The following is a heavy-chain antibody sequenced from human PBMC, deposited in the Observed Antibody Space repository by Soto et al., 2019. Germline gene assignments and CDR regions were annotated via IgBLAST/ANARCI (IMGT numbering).Heavy chain of an antibody. CDR2: ISEMGITT. CDR3: ARGGVV. CDR1: GFNFSNFD. Sequence: PGGSLRLSCVASGFNFSNFDMNWVRQTPGGGLEWISLISEMGITTTYADSVRSRFTISRDNARSSLYLQMDRLTVEDTGIYYCARGGVVWGQGALVTVSS. D-gene: IGHD2-8*01. J-gene: IGHJ4*02. V-gene: IGHV3-48*03.